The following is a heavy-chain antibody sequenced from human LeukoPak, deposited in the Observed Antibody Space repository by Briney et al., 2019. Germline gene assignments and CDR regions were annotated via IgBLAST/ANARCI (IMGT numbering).Heavy chain of an antibody. D-gene: IGHD6-13*01. CDR2: INWNGGST. J-gene: IGHJ6*03. Sequence: GGSLRLSCAASGFTLDDYGMSWVRQAPGKGLEWVSGINWNGGSTGYADSVKGRFTISRDNATNSLYLQMNSLRAEDTALYYCARVRGYHYYYYYMDVWGKGTTVTVSS. V-gene: IGHV3-20*04. CDR1: GFTLDDYG. CDR3: ARVRGYHYYYYYMDV.